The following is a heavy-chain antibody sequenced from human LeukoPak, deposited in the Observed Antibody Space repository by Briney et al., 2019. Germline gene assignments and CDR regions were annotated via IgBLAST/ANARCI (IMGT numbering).Heavy chain of an antibody. J-gene: IGHJ4*02. D-gene: IGHD6-19*01. CDR3: ARLSYSGWRFDY. Sequence: ASVKVSCKASGYTFTSFAVHWVRQAPGQRPEWMGWMNIGNGNTKYSQNIQGRITFIRDTSANTVYMELSSLTSEDTAVYYCARLSYSGWRFDYWGQGTLVTVSS. CDR2: MNIGNGNT. CDR1: GYTFTSFA. V-gene: IGHV1-3*04.